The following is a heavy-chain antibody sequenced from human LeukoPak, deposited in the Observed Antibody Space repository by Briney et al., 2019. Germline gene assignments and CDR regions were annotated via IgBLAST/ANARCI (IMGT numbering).Heavy chain of an antibody. J-gene: IGHJ5*02. D-gene: IGHD3-22*01. V-gene: IGHV3-74*01. Sequence: QPGGSLRLSCAASGFTFSSYWMHWVRQAPGKGLVWVSRINTDGSSTSYADSVRGRFTISRDNAKNTLYLQMNSLRAEDTALYYCARDLGAYYDSSDNWFDPWGQGTLVTVSS. CDR3: ARDLGAYYDSSDNWFDP. CDR1: GFTFSSYW. CDR2: INTDGSST.